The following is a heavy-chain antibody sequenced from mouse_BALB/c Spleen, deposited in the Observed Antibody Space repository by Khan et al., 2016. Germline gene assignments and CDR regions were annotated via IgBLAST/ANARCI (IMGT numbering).Heavy chain of an antibody. CDR2: INTETGEP. CDR3: ASYRNGRFAY. V-gene: IGHV9-2-1*01. J-gene: IGHJ3*01. D-gene: IGHD2-14*01. Sequence: QVQLQQSGPELKKPGETVKISCKASGYTFTDYSMHWVKQAPGKGLKWMGWINTETGEPTYADDFKGRFAFSLETSASTAYLQINNLKNEDTATYFCASYRNGRFAYWGQGTLVTVSA. CDR1: GYTFTDYS.